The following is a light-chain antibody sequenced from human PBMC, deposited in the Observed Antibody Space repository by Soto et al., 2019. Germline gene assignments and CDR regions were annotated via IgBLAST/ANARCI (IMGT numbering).Light chain of an antibody. Sequence: QSALTQPASVSGSPGQSITISCTGTSSDIGGYNYVSWYQQHPDKAPKLVIYDVSSRPSGVSNRFSGSKSGNTASLTISGLQTEDEADYYCSSYTSSRTLVFGGGTKITVL. CDR2: DVS. V-gene: IGLV2-14*03. J-gene: IGLJ2*01. CDR1: SSDIGGYNY. CDR3: SSYTSSRTLV.